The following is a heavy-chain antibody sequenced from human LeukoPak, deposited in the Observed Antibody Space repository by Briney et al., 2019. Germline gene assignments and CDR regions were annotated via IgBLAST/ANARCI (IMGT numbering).Heavy chain of an antibody. CDR2: ISSTSIYI. Sequence: GGSLRLSCAASGFTFSSYSMNWVRQAPGKGLEWVSSISSTSIYIYYTDSVKGRFTISRDNAKNSLYLQMSSLRAEDTAVYYCGRDLGSSSYPSSWGQGTLVTVSS. D-gene: IGHD3-22*01. CDR3: GRDLGSSSYPSS. J-gene: IGHJ4*02. V-gene: IGHV3-21*04. CDR1: GFTFSSYS.